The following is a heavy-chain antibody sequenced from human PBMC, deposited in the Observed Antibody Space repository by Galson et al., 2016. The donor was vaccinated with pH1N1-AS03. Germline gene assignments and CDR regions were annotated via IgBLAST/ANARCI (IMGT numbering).Heavy chain of an antibody. Sequence: SLRLSCAASGFTFSTYCMSWVRQAPGKGLEWVANIKQDVSEKFYVDSLKGRFTISRDNAKNSLYLQMSSLRAEDTAIYYCARGAPGDHLLSPLWNWGQGTLVTVSS. J-gene: IGHJ4*02. V-gene: IGHV3-7*01. CDR1: GFTFSTYC. D-gene: IGHD2-2*01. CDR2: IKQDVSEK. CDR3: ARGAPGDHLLSPLWN.